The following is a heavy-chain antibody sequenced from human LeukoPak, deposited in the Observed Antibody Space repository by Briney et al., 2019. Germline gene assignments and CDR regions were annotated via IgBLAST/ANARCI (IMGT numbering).Heavy chain of an antibody. V-gene: IGHV3-7*01. CDR2: IKPDGSEK. J-gene: IGHJ4*02. CDR3: ARERMYSGSGSTYPYYDY. D-gene: IGHD3-10*01. CDR1: GFTFSSYW. Sequence: GGSLRLSCAASGFTFSSYWMSWVRQSPGKGLEWVANIKPDGSEKYFMDSVKGRFTISRDNAKDALYLEMNSLRAEDTAEYFCARERMYSGSGSTYPYYDYWGQGTLVTVSS.